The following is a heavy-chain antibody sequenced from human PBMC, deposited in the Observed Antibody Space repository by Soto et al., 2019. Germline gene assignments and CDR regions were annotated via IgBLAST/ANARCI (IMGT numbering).Heavy chain of an antibody. CDR2: ISTYNGNT. CDR3: TRGGQKFVYASGVP. J-gene: IGHJ5*02. V-gene: IGHV1-18*01. Sequence: GGSAKATCKDSGFSVTNKARAWVHQENGQGLEWLGWISTYNGNTNTYQKQMFQGRFTIPSDPASNTPYMDLRSLTPDDTAVYYSTRGGQKFVYASGVPGGQGILVAVS. D-gene: IGHD2-8*01. CDR1: GFSVTNKA.